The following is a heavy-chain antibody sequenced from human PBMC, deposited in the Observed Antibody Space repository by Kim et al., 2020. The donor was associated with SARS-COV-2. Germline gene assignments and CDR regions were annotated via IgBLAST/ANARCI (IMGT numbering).Heavy chain of an antibody. Sequence: VKGRFTISRDNSKNTAYLQMNSLRAEDTAVYYCAKVSARLRGYYYYGMDVWGQGTTVTASS. D-gene: IGHD4-17*01. J-gene: IGHJ6*01. V-gene: IGHV3-23*01. CDR3: AKVSARLRGYYYYGMDV.